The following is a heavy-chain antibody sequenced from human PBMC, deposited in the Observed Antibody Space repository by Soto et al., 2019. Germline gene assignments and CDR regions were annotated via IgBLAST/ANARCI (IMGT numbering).Heavy chain of an antibody. J-gene: IGHJ4*02. CDR2: IIPIFGTA. V-gene: IGHV1-69*06. D-gene: IGHD5-12*01. CDR3: AGGYDWGYFDY. CDR1: GGTFSSYA. Sequence: LVQSGAEVKKPGSSVKVSCXASGGTFSSYAISXXXXXXXXGXEWKGGIIPIFGTANYAQKFQGRVTITADKSTSTAYMELSSLRSEDTAVYYCAGGYDWGYFDYWGQGTLVTVSS.